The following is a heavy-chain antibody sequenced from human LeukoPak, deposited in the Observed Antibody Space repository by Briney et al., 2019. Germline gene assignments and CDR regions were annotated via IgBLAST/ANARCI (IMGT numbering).Heavy chain of an antibody. D-gene: IGHD1-1*01. Sequence: GGSLRLSCAASGFTFSTFAMIWVRQPPGKGLEWVAVISYDGSNKYYADSVKGRFTISRDNSKNTLYLQMDSLRAEDTAVYYCAKDHYRYNWNDALDYWGQGTLVTVSS. V-gene: IGHV3-30*18. CDR1: GFTFSTFA. CDR2: ISYDGSNK. J-gene: IGHJ4*02. CDR3: AKDHYRYNWNDALDY.